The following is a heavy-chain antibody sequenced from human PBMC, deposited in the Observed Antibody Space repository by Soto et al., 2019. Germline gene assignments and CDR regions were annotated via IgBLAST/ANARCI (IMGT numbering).Heavy chain of an antibody. V-gene: IGHV4-30-2*01. CDR3: ARWFDP. CDR1: GGSISSGGYS. J-gene: IGHJ5*02. CDR2: ISHSGST. Sequence: QLQLQESGSGPVKPSQTLSLTCAVPGGSISSGGYSWSWIRQPPGKGLEWIGYISHSGSTYYNPSLKSRVTISVDRSKNQFSLKLSSVTAADTAVYYCARWFDPWGQGTLVTVSS.